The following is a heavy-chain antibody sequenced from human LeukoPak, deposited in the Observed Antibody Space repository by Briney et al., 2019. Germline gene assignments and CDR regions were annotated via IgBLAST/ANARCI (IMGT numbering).Heavy chain of an antibody. Sequence: SETLSLTCTVSGGSISSGNYFWSWIRQPPGKGLEWIGSIYYSGSTYYNPSLKSRVTISVDTSKNQFSLKLSSVTAADTAVYYCARPGDPKYYYYGMDVWGQGTTVTVSS. CDR3: ARPGDPKYYYYGMDV. CDR1: GGSISSGNYF. CDR2: IYYSGST. D-gene: IGHD2-21*02. J-gene: IGHJ6*02. V-gene: IGHV4-39*01.